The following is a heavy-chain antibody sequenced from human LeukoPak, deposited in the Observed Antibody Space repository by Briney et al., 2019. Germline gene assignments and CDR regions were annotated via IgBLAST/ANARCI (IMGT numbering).Heavy chain of an antibody. Sequence: GESLQISCQGSGYSFTSYWIGWARPMPGKGLEWMGIIYPGDSDTRYSPSFQGQVTISADKSISTAYLQWSSLKASDTAMCYCARLGGSYPIGADYWGQGTLVTVSS. CDR1: GYSFTSYW. CDR3: ARLGGSYPIGADY. D-gene: IGHD1-26*01. CDR2: IYPGDSDT. V-gene: IGHV5-51*01. J-gene: IGHJ4*02.